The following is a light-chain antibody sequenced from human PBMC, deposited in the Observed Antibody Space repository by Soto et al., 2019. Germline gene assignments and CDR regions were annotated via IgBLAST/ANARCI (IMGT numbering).Light chain of an antibody. V-gene: IGKV3-11*01. J-gene: IGKJ4*01. CDR3: QQRSNWPLA. CDR1: QSISSH. CDR2: DAS. Sequence: EIVLTQSPATLSLSPGERATLSCRASQSISSHLAWYQQKPGQAPRLLMYDASNRATGIPARFSGSGSGTDFTLTISSLEPEVFAVYYCQQRSNWPLAFGGGTKVEIK.